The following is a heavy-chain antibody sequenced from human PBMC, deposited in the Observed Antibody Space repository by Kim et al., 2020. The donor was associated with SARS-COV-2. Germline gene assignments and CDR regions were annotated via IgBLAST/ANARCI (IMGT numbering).Heavy chain of an antibody. J-gene: IGHJ4*02. CDR3: ASPASGSYYGVDY. D-gene: IGHD1-26*01. V-gene: IGHV3-30*01. Sequence: YADAVEGRFTISRDNSKNTLYLQMNSLRAEDTAVYYCASPASGSYYGVDYWGQGTLVTVSS.